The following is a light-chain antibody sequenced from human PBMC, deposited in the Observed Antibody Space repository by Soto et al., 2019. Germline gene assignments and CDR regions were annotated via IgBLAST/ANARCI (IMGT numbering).Light chain of an antibody. V-gene: IGKV1-39*01. CDR3: QQSYNSHPT. J-gene: IGKJ4*01. CDR2: AAS. CDR1: QSISSS. Sequence: DIQMTQSPSSLSASVGDRVTITCRASQSISSSLNWYQQRPGKAPNLLIYAASSLQSGVPSKFSGSGSGTDFTLTISSLQPEDFATYYCQQSYNSHPTFGGGTKVDIK.